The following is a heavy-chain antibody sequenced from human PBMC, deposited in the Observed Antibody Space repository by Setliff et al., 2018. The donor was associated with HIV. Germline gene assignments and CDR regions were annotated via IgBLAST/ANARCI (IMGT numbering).Heavy chain of an antibody. CDR2: IYYSGST. D-gene: IGHD3-10*01. Sequence: PSETLSLTCTVSGGSISSSSYYWGWIRQPPGKGLEWIGSIYYSGSTYYNPSLKSRVTISVDTSKNQFSLRLTSVTAADTTVYSCARNTRAGDFDYWGQGTLVTVSS. CDR3: ARNTRAGDFDY. CDR1: GGSISSSSYY. V-gene: IGHV4-39*01. J-gene: IGHJ4*02.